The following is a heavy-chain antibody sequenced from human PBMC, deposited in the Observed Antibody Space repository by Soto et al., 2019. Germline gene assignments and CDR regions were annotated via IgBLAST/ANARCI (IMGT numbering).Heavy chain of an antibody. V-gene: IGHV3-7*01. CDR1: GFTFISFW. Sequence: RGSLRLSWAVSGFTFISFWMSWVRQAPGKGLEWVANIKQDGREKYYVDSVKGRFTISRDNAKNSLNLQMNSLRAEDTAVYYCARVTDYYESSGYFDYWGQGT. D-gene: IGHD3-22*01. CDR3: ARVTDYYESSGYFDY. CDR2: IKQDGREK. J-gene: IGHJ4*02.